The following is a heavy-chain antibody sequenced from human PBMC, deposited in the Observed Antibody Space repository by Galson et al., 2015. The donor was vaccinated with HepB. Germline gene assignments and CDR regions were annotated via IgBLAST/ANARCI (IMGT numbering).Heavy chain of an antibody. D-gene: IGHD4-23*01. CDR1: GYTFTPYT. Sequence: SVKVSCKASGYTFTPYTMHWVRQAPGQRLEWMGWINAGNGNTKYSQKFQGRVTITRDTSASTAYMELSSLRSEDTAIYYCASPFYRDYGGNSGVAFDLWGQGSMVTVSS. CDR3: ASPFYRDYGGNSGVAFDL. J-gene: IGHJ3*01. V-gene: IGHV1-3*01. CDR2: INAGNGNT.